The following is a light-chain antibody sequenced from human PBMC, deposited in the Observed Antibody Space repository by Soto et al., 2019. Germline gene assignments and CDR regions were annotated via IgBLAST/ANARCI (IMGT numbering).Light chain of an antibody. CDR1: QSVSSN. CDR3: QQRSNWRT. CDR2: DAS. V-gene: IGKV3-11*01. Sequence: EIVMTQSPATLSVSPGERVTLSCRASQSVSSNLAWYQQKPGQAPRLLIYDASNRATGIPARFSGSGSGTDFTLTISSLEPEDFAIYYCQQRSNWRTFGQGTKWIS. J-gene: IGKJ1*01.